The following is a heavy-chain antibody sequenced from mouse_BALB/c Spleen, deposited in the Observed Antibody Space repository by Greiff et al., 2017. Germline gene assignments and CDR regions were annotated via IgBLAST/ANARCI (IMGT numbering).Heavy chain of an antibody. D-gene: IGHD1-1*01. V-gene: IGHV1S81*02. J-gene: IGHJ1*01. CDR2: INPSNGGT. Sequence: VQLVESGAELVKPGASVKLSCKASGYTFTSYYMYWVKQRPGQGLEWIGEINPSNGGTNFNEKFKSKATLTVDKSSSTAYMQLSSLTSEDSAVYYCTRWGTTVVARYWYFDVWGAGTTVTVSS. CDR1: GYTFTSYY. CDR3: TRWGTTVVARYWYFDV.